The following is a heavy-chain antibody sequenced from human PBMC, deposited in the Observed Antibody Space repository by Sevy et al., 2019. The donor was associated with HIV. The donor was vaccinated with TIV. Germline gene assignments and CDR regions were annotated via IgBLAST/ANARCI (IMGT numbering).Heavy chain of an antibody. Sequence: GGSLRLSCVASGSSFGIHWMSWVRQAPGKGLEWGAKINQDGGQKYYVDSVKGRFTISRDNAKSSLYLQMNSLRVEDTALYYCARDPDPVPGVAFDVWGQGTMVTVSS. CDR3: ARDPDPVPGVAFDV. V-gene: IGHV3-7*01. J-gene: IGHJ3*01. CDR2: INQDGGQK. CDR1: GSSFGIHW.